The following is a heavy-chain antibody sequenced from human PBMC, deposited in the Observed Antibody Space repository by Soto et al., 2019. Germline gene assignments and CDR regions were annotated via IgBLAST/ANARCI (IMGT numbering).Heavy chain of an antibody. D-gene: IGHD3-3*01. J-gene: IGHJ5*02. CDR3: AHAHYDFWSGYPTYNWFDP. V-gene: IGHV2-5*02. Sequence: GSGPTLVNPTQTLTLTCTFSGFSLSTSGVGVGWIRQTPGKALEWLALIYWDDDKRYSPSLKSRLTITKDTSKNQVVLTMTNMDPVDTATYYCAHAHYDFWSGYPTYNWFDPWGQGTLVTVSS. CDR1: GFSLSTSGVG. CDR2: IYWDDDK.